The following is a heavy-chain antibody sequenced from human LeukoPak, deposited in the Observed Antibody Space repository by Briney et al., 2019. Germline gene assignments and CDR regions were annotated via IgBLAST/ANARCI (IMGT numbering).Heavy chain of an antibody. CDR1: GYTCTGHY. J-gene: IGHJ4*02. CDR2: INPNTGAT. V-gene: IGHV1-2*02. D-gene: IGHD6-19*01. Sequence: GASVKLSCTPSGYTCTGHYFHWVRQAPGQGLEWMGWINPNTGATIYAEKFQGRVTMTRDTSIDTAYMEMRSLRSDDTAVYYCARDRVGSGWARPWYFEFWGQGTLITVSS. CDR3: ARDRVGSGWARPWYFEF.